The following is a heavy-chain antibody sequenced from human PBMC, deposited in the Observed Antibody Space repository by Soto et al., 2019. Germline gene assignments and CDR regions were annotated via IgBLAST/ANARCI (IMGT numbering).Heavy chain of an antibody. CDR1: GFTLSTYA. J-gene: IGHJ4*02. D-gene: IGHD3-9*01. Sequence: GGSLRLSCAASGFTLSTYAMNWVRQAPEKGLEWVSGISGSGGSTYYADSVKGRFTISRDNSKNTLFLQMNNLRAEDTAVYYCATTIILDYWGQGSLVTSPQ. V-gene: IGHV3-23*01. CDR3: ATTIILDY. CDR2: ISGSGGST.